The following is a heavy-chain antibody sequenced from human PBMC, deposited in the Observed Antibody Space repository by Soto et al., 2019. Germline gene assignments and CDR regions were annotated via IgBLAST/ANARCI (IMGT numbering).Heavy chain of an antibody. J-gene: IGHJ6*02. D-gene: IGHD5-18*01. CDR2: IYPGDSDT. CDR1: GYKVSTWHNFTSYW. V-gene: IGHV5-51*01. Sequence: PGESLKISCMGSGYKVSTWHNFTSYWIAWVRQMPGEGLEWMGIIYPGDSDTRYSPSFQGQVTISADKSINSVYLQWSSLKASDTAMYYCARTESGYSYGFADVWGQGTTVTVSS. CDR3: ARTESGYSYGFADV.